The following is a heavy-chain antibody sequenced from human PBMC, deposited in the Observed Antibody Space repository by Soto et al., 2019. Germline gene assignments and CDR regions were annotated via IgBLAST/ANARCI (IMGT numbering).Heavy chain of an antibody. CDR2: IFYSGYT. D-gene: IGHD5-12*01. Sequence: SETLSLTCTVSGGSINSDHWSWIRQPPGKGLEWIGYIFYSGYTKCDPSLKSRVTITVHTSKNQFSLTLSSVTAADTAVYYCARGVATNEFDSWGQGTLVTVS. CDR3: ARGVATNEFDS. J-gene: IGHJ4*02. CDR1: GGSINSDH. V-gene: IGHV4-59*01.